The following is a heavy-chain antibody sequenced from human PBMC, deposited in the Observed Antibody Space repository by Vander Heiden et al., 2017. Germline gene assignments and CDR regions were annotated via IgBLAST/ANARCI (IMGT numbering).Heavy chain of an antibody. D-gene: IGHD3-9*01. CDR2: MNPNSGNT. CDR1: GYTFTSYD. CDR3: ARIRLDYDIGTGYYPRAPDD. Sequence: QVQLVQSGAEVKKPGASVKVSCKASGYTFTSYDINWVRQATGQGLEWMGWMNPNSGNTGYAQKFQGRGTMTRNTSISTADMELSSMRSEETAVYYCARIRLDYDIGTGYYPRAPDDWGQGTLVTVSS. J-gene: IGHJ4*02. V-gene: IGHV1-8*01.